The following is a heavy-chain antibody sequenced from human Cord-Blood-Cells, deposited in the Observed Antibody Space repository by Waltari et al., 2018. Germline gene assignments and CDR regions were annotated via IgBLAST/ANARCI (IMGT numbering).Heavy chain of an antibody. Sequence: EVQLVESGGGLVQPGGSLRLSCAASGFTFSSYEMNWVRPAPGKGLEWVSYISSSGSTIYYADSVKGRFTISRENAKNSMYLQMNSLRAEDTAVYYCANTLMAPSDAFDIWGQGTMVTVSS. D-gene: IGHD3-10*01. CDR1: GFTFSSYE. CDR2: ISSSGSTI. V-gene: IGHV3-48*03. J-gene: IGHJ3*02. CDR3: ANTLMAPSDAFDI.